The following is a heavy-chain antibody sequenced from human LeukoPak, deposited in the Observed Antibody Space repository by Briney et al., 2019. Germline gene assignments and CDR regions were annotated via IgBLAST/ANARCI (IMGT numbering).Heavy chain of an antibody. CDR3: ARDWGVSARPGYMDV. D-gene: IGHD6-6*01. CDR2: IYYSGST. J-gene: IGHJ6*03. V-gene: IGHV4-59*01. CDR1: DGSNSNYY. Sequence: PSETLSLTCTVSDGSNSNYYWSWIRQPPGKGLEWIGYIYYSGSTKYNPSLKSRVTISVDTSKNQFSLRLSSVTAADTAVYYCARDWGVSARPGYMDVWGKGTTVTVSS.